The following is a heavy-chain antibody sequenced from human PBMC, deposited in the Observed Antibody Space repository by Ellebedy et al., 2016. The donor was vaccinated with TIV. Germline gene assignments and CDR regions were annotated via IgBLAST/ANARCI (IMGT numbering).Heavy chain of an antibody. V-gene: IGHV3-43*02. Sequence: GESLKISCAASGYTFHDYAMHWVRQVPGKGLEWVAGISGDGSSTYYIDSVKGRFTLSRDNSKSSLYLQMNSLRTEDTALYYCAKVLIPASDFYAFDVWGQGTMVTVPS. CDR2: ISGDGSST. CDR3: AKVLIPASDFYAFDV. CDR1: GYTFHDYA. D-gene: IGHD3-16*01. J-gene: IGHJ3*01.